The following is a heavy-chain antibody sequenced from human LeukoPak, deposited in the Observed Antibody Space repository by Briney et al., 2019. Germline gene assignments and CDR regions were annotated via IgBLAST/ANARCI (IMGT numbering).Heavy chain of an antibody. D-gene: IGHD3-22*01. J-gene: IGHJ5*02. CDR1: GYSISSGYY. CDR3: ARDSLPYYDSSGYNWFDP. V-gene: IGHV4-38-2*02. Sequence: SETLSLXCTVSGYSISSGYYWGWVRQPPGKGLEWIGSIYHSGSTYYNPSLKSRVTISVDTSKNQFSLKLSSVTAADTAVYYCARDSLPYYDSSGYNWFDPWGQGTLVTVSS. CDR2: IYHSGST.